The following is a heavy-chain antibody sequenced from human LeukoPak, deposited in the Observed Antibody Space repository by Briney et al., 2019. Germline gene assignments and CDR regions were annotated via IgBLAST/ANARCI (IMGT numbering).Heavy chain of an antibody. CDR1: GGSFSGYY. D-gene: IGHD3-3*01. J-gene: IGHJ4*02. Sequence: SETLSLTCAVYGGSFSGYYWSWIRQPPGKGLEWIGEINHSGSTNYNPSLKSRVTISVDTSKNQFSLKLSSVTAADTAVYYCAREGYDYDLWSGYYRRFDYWGPGTLVTVSS. CDR3: AREGYDYDLWSGYYRRFDY. CDR2: INHSGST. V-gene: IGHV4-34*01.